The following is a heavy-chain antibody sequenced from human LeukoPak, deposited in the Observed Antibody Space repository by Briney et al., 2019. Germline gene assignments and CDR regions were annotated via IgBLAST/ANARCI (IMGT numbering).Heavy chain of an antibody. D-gene: IGHD2-2*01. CDR1: GFTFSSYG. V-gene: IGHV3-30*02. CDR2: IRYDGSNK. Sequence: GGSLRLSCAASGFTFSSYGMHWVRQAPGKGLEWVAFIRYDGSNKYYADSVKGRFTISRDNSKNTLYLQMNSLRAEDTAVYYCAKDLALYCSSTSCHADYWGQGTLVTVSS. CDR3: AKDLALYCSSTSCHADY. J-gene: IGHJ4*02.